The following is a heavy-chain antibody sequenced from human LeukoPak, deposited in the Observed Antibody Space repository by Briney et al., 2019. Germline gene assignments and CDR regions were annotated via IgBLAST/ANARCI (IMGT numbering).Heavy chain of an antibody. Sequence: SETLSLTCTVSGGSISSYYWSWIRQPPGKGLEWIGYIYYSGSTNYNPSLKSRVTISVDTSKNRFSLRLSSVSAADTAVYYCAGSTSAAVAFDFWGQGTLVTVSS. D-gene: IGHD6-19*01. CDR1: GGSISSYY. J-gene: IGHJ4*02. CDR2: IYYSGST. V-gene: IGHV4-59*08. CDR3: AGSTSAAVAFDF.